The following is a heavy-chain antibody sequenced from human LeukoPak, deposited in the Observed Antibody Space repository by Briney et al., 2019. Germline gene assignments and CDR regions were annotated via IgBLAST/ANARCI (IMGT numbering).Heavy chain of an antibody. Sequence: GGSLRLSCAASGFTFSSYSMNWVRQAPGKGLEWVSSISSSSSYIYYADSVKGRFTISRDNAKNSLYLQMNGLRAEDTAVYYCARWGEWPPFDYWGQGTLVTVSS. J-gene: IGHJ4*02. V-gene: IGHV3-21*01. CDR1: GFTFSSYS. CDR2: ISSSSSYI. CDR3: ARWGEWPPFDY. D-gene: IGHD3-10*01.